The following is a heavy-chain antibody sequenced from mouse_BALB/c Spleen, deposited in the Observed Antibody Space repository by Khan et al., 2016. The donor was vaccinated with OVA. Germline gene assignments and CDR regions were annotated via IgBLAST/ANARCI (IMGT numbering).Heavy chain of an antibody. CDR3: ARRNYFGYTFAY. CDR2: ISPGSGDT. D-gene: IGHD1-2*01. CDR1: GYTFTDYY. V-gene: IGHV1-77*01. Sequence: QVQLQQSGAELARPGASVKLSCKASGYTFTDYYINWVKQRTGQGLEWIGEISPGSGDTYYNERFKGKATLTADKSYSTAYMQISSLTAEASAVYFCARRNYFGYTFAYWGQGTLVTVSA. J-gene: IGHJ3*01.